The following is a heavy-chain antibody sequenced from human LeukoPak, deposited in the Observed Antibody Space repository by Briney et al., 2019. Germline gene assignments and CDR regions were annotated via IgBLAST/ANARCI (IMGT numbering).Heavy chain of an antibody. J-gene: IGHJ5*02. Sequence: ASVKVSCKASGYIFTGYYMHWVRQAPGQGLEWMGWINPNSGDTNYQGRVTMTRDTSISTAYMELSRLRSDDTAVYYCARDGRITGTTVVFWFDPWGQGTLVTVSS. CDR1: GYIFTGYY. V-gene: IGHV1-2*02. D-gene: IGHD1-7*01. CDR3: ARDGRITGTTVVFWFDP. CDR2: INPNSGDT.